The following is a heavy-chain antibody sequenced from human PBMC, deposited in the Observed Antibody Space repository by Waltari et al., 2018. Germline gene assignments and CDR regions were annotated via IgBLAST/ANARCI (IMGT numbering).Heavy chain of an antibody. D-gene: IGHD1-1*01. CDR1: GFSLSKYA. CDR3: ARGGSDRAPLDY. V-gene: IGHV3-30*15. CDR2: TSPDGFNK. Sequence: QVQLVESGGGVVQSGRSLRLSCAASGFSLSKYALHWVRQAPGKGLELVGVTSPDGFNKYYADSVQGRFTISRDRSLQMSALRSEDTAVYYCARGGSDRAPLDYWGRGTLVTVSS. J-gene: IGHJ4*02.